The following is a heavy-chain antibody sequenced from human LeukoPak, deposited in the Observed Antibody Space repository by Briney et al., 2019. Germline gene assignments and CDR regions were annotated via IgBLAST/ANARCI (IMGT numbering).Heavy chain of an antibody. V-gene: IGHV3-9*01. CDR3: AKDKGRRSGWYRNFDY. CDR1: GFTFDDYA. J-gene: IGHJ4*02. CDR2: ISWNSGSI. D-gene: IGHD6-19*01. Sequence: PGGSLRLSCAASGFTFDDYAMHWVRQAPGKGLEWVSGISWNSGSIGYADSVKGQFTISRDNAKNSLYLQMNSLRAEDTALYYCAKDKGRRSGWYRNFDYWGQGTLVTVSS.